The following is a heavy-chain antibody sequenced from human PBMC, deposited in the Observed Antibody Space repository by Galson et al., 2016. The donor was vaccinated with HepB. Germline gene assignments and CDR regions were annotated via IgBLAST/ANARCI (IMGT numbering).Heavy chain of an antibody. V-gene: IGHV3-73*01. CDR3: TRRKGKMYYFDY. D-gene: IGHD3-16*01. Sequence: QASGKGLEWVGRIRSKANNYATAYAASVKGRFTISRDDSKNTAYLQMNSLKTEDTAVYYCTRRKGKMYYFDYWGQGTLATVSS. CDR2: IRSKANNYAT. J-gene: IGHJ4*02.